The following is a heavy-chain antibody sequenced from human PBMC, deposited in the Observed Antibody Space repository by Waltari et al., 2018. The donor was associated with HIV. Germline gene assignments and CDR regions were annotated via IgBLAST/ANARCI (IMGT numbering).Heavy chain of an antibody. J-gene: IGHJ3*01. D-gene: IGHD1-26*01. CDR2: TAPFFGV. V-gene: IGHV1-69*19. CDR3: AKSDFTELVRGQKAFDV. Sequence: KKPGSSVTVSCQASGGAFDTFAFTWVRQAPGQGLEWLGGTAPFFGVIYAQDFNGRVTITSNPSTRTVFLELGGLRPDDTAVYFCAKSDFTELVRGQKAFDVWGQGT. CDR1: GGAFDTFA.